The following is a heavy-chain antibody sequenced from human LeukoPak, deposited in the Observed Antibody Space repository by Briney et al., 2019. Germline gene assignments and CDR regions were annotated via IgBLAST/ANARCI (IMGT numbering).Heavy chain of an antibody. CDR3: ARHQFYGSGSYYFDQ. J-gene: IGHJ4*02. CDR2: VSYSGST. D-gene: IGHD3-10*01. V-gene: IGHV4-39*01. CDR1: GGSIGRNIYY. Sequence: PSETLSLTCTVSGGSIGRNIYYGGWIRQPPGKGLGWIVSVSYSGSTYYNSSLKSRVTISVDTSKNQFALKVSSVTAADTAVYYCARHQFYGSGSYYFDQWGQGTLVTVSS.